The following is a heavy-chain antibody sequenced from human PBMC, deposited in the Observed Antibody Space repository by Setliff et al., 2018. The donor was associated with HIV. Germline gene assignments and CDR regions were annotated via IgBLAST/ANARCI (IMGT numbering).Heavy chain of an antibody. J-gene: IGHJ4*02. CDR3: AKDKTEGAMGH. CDR1: GYTFTGYY. D-gene: IGHD1-26*01. CDR2: INPNSGGT. Sequence: ASVKVSCKTSGYTFTGYYIHWVRQAPGQGLEWMGRINPNSGGTNYAQKFQDRVTMTRDTSISTAYMEVRSLRPDDTAVYYCAKDKTEGAMGHWGQGTLVTVSS. V-gene: IGHV1-2*06.